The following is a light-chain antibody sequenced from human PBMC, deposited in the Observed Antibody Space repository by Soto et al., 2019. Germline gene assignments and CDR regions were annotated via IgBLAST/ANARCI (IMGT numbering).Light chain of an antibody. CDR1: QSVSSN. Sequence: EIVMTQSPATLSVSPGERATLSCRASQSVSSNLAWYQQKPGQAPRLLIYGASISATGIPARFSGSGSGAEFTLTISSLQSEDLADYYGQQYNNWPPYTFGQGTKLEIK. V-gene: IGKV3D-15*01. CDR2: GAS. J-gene: IGKJ2*01. CDR3: QQYNNWPPYT.